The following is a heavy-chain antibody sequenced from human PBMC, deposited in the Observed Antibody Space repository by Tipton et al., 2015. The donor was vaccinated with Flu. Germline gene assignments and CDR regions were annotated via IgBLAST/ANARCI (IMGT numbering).Heavy chain of an antibody. CDR1: GDSISSYY. CDR3: ARLPLPLSYSDY. Sequence: TLSLTCTVSGDSISSYYWSWIRQPPGKGLEWIGYIYYSGSTIYNPSLKSRVTISLDTSKSQFSLKLSSVTAADTAVYYCARLPLPLSYSDYWGQGTLVTVSS. CDR2: IYYSGST. V-gene: IGHV4-59*01. J-gene: IGHJ4*02.